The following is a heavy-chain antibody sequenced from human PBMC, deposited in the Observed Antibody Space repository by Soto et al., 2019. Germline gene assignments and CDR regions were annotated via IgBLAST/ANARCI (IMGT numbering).Heavy chain of an antibody. J-gene: IGHJ3*02. CDR3: ARPTYYYDSSGYYMRPDAFDI. CDR2: IYYSGST. D-gene: IGHD3-22*01. CDR1: GGSISSSSYY. Sequence: PSDTLSLTCTVSGGSISSSSYYWGWIRQPPGKGLEWIGSIYYSGSTYYNPSLKSRVTISVDTSKNQFSLKLSSVTAADTAVYYCARPTYYYDSSGYYMRPDAFDIWGQGTMVTVSS. V-gene: IGHV4-39*01.